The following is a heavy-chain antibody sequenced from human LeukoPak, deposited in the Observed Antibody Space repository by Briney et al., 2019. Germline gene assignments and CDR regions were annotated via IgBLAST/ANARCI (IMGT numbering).Heavy chain of an antibody. V-gene: IGHV3-66*02. CDR1: GFFVSNNY. CDR2: IYSGGDT. J-gene: IGHJ3*02. CDR3: ARDGGANDAFDI. D-gene: IGHD5-24*01. Sequence: PGGSLRLSCAASGFFVSNNYMSWVRQAPGKGLEWVSVIYSGGDTYYADSVKGRFTISRDNSKNTLYLQMNSLRAEDTAVYYCARDGGANDAFDIWGQGTMVTVSS.